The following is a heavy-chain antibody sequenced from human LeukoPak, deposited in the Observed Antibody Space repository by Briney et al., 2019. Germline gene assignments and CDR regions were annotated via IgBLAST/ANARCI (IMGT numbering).Heavy chain of an antibody. CDR2: IHPSGST. Sequence: SETLSLTCAVYGGPFSGYYWSWVRQPPGKGLEWIGEIHPSGSTNSSPTLKSRVTIPLDKSKNQFSLKLDSVTAADTAVYYCAKHRPNSSRCFDNWGQGTLVTVSS. V-gene: IGHV4-34*01. CDR3: AKHRPNSSRCFDN. CDR1: GGPFSGYY. J-gene: IGHJ4*02. D-gene: IGHD2-21*01.